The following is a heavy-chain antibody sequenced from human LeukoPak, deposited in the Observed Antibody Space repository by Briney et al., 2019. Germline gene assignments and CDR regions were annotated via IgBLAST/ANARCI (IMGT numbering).Heavy chain of an antibody. J-gene: IGHJ4*02. CDR3: AKDIGSYYDY. Sequence: ASVTVSCKASRYTFTSYYMHWVRQAPGQGLEWMGIINPSGGSTSYAQKFQGRVTMTRDTSTSTVYMELSSLRSEDTAVYYCAKDIGSYYDYWGQGILVTVSS. V-gene: IGHV1-46*01. CDR1: RYTFTSYY. CDR2: INPSGGST. D-gene: IGHD3-10*01.